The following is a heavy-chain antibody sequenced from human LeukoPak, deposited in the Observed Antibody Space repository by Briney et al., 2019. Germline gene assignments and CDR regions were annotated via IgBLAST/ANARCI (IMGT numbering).Heavy chain of an antibody. CDR2: INPNSGGT. CDR3: ARATIYGSGGETFDY. J-gene: IGHJ4*02. D-gene: IGHD3-10*01. CDR1: GYTFTVYY. Sequence: ASVKVSCKASGYTFTVYYVHWGRQAPGQGLEWMGWINPNSGGTHYVQKFQGRVTMTRDMSTSTVYMELSSLRSEDTAVYYRARATIYGSGGETFDYWGQGTLVTVSS. V-gene: IGHV1-2*02.